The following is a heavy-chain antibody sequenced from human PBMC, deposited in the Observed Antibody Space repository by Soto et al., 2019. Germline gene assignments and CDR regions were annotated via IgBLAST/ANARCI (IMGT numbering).Heavy chain of an antibody. V-gene: IGHV3-11*01. Sequence: GGSLRLSCVGSGVDFRGSYMNWIRQAPGKGLEWISYISDTGRTIHYADSVKGRFVISRDNSRDSLYLQMNDLRADDTAIYYCAGFKEGKIVGLRWLDPWGQGTRVTV. CDR2: ISDTGRTI. J-gene: IGHJ5*02. CDR3: AGFKEGKIVGLRWLDP. D-gene: IGHD3-16*02. CDR1: GVDFRGSY.